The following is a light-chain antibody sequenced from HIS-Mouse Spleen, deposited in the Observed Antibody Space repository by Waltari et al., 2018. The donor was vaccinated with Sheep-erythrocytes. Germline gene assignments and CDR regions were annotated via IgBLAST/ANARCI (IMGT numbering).Light chain of an antibody. CDR2: GAS. CDR1: QSVSSSY. J-gene: IGKJ2*01. Sequence: EIVLTQSPGTLSLSPGESATLSCRASQSVSSSYLAWYQQKPGQAPRLLIYGASSRATGIPDRFSGSGYGTDFTLTISRLEPEDFAVYYCQQYGSSPYTFGQGTKLEIK. CDR3: QQYGSSPYT. V-gene: IGKV3-20*01.